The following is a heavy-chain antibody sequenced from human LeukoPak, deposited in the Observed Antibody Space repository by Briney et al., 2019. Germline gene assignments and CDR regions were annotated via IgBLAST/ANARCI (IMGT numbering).Heavy chain of an antibody. CDR3: ARESGFYGSGSRY. D-gene: IGHD3-10*01. Sequence: GASVKVSCKASGYTFTSYDITWVRQATGQGLEWMGWMNPNSGNTGYAQKFQGRVTMTRNPSLSTAYMELSSLRSEDTAVYYCARESGFYGSGSRYWGQGTLATVSS. CDR1: GYTFTSYD. CDR2: MNPNSGNT. V-gene: IGHV1-8*01. J-gene: IGHJ4*02.